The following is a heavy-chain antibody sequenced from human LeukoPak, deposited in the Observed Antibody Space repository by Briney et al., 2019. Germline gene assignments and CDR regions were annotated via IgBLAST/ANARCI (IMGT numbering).Heavy chain of an antibody. Sequence: SETLSLTCAVSGGSISSYYWSWIRQPPGKGLEWIGYIYYSGSTNYNPSLKSRVTISVDTSKNQFSLKLSSVTAADTAVYYCARIKYYYDSSGYAHWYFDLWGRGTLVTVST. CDR3: ARIKYYYDSSGYAHWYFDL. V-gene: IGHV4-59*01. J-gene: IGHJ2*01. CDR2: IYYSGST. D-gene: IGHD3-22*01. CDR1: GGSISSYY.